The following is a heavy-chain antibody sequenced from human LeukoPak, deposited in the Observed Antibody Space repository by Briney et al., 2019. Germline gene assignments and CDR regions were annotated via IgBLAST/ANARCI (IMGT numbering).Heavy chain of an antibody. V-gene: IGHV3-48*01. J-gene: IGHJ4*02. CDR2: ISSSSGTI. CDR3: ARGDDYGDYGSFDY. CDR1: GFTFSSYS. D-gene: IGHD4-17*01. Sequence: PGGSLRLSCAASGFTFSSYSMNWVRQAPGKGREWVSYISSSSGTIYYADSVKGRFTISRDNAKNSLYLQMNSLRAEDTAVYYCARGDDYGDYGSFDYWGQGTLVTVSS.